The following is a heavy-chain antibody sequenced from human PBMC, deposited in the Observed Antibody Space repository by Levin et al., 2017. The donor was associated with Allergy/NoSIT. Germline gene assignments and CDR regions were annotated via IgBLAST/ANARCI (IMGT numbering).Heavy chain of an antibody. V-gene: IGHV4-31*03. Sequence: SQTLSLTCTVSGDSIISGDYYWSWIRQHPGKGLEWIGYIYYSGSTYYNPSLKSRFSISVDTSKNQFSLKLSSVTAADTALYYCARSLPRQSMVSDYWGQGALVTVSS. CDR1: GDSIISGDYY. CDR3: ARSLPRQSMVSDY. CDR2: IYYSGST. J-gene: IGHJ4*02. D-gene: IGHD3-10*01.